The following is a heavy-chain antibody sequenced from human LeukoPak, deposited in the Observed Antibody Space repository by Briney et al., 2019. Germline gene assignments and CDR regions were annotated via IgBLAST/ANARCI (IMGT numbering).Heavy chain of an antibody. CDR1: GFTFSSYS. D-gene: IGHD1-26*01. Sequence: GGSLRLSCAASGFTFSSYSMNWVRQAPGKGLEWVSSISSSSSYIYYADSVKGRFTISRDNAKNSLYLQMNSLRAEDTAVYYCARDEGIVGATGGYWGQGTLVTVSS. CDR2: ISSSSSYI. V-gene: IGHV3-21*01. J-gene: IGHJ4*02. CDR3: ARDEGIVGATGGY.